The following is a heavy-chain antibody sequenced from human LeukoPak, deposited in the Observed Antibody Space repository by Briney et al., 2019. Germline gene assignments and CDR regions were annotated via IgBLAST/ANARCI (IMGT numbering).Heavy chain of an antibody. J-gene: IGHJ4*02. CDR3: AGGVGPWYFDY. V-gene: IGHV4-39*01. Sequence: SETLSLTCTVSGGSISSSSYYWGWIRQPPGKGLEWIGSIYYSGSTYYNPSLKSRVTISVDTSKNQFSLKLSSVTAADTAVYYCAGGVGPWYFDYWGQGTLVTVSS. CDR2: IYYSGST. CDR1: GGSISSSSYY. D-gene: IGHD2-15*01.